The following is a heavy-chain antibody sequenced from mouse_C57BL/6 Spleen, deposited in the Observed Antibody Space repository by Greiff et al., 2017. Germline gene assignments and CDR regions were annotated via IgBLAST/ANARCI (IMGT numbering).Heavy chain of an antibody. CDR1: GFTFSNYW. CDR2: IRLKSDNYAT. CDR3: AKLTWFAY. Sequence: EVQLQESGGGLVPPGGSMKLSCVASGFTFSNYWMNWVRQSPEKGLEWVAQIRLKSDNYATHYAESVKGRFTISRDDSKSSVYLQMNNLRAEDTGIYYCAKLTWFAYWGQGTLVTVSA. V-gene: IGHV6-3*01. J-gene: IGHJ3*01.